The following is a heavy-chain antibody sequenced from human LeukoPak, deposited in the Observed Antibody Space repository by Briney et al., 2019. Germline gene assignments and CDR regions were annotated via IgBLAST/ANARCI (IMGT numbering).Heavy chain of an antibody. V-gene: IGHV7-4-1*02. CDR2: INTNTGNP. Sequence: GASVKVSCKASGHTFTSYAMNWVRQAPGQGLEWMGWINTNTGNPTYAQGFTGRFVFSLDTSVSTAYLQISSLKAEDTAVYYCARDLYHDVNGYSYGHHFDYWGQGALVTVSS. J-gene: IGHJ4*02. D-gene: IGHD5-18*01. CDR3: ARDLYHDVNGYSYGHHFDY. CDR1: GHTFTSYA.